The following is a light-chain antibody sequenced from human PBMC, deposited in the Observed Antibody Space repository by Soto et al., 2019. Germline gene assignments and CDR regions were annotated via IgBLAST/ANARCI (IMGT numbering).Light chain of an antibody. Sequence: QSVLTQPASVSGSPGQSITISCTGTSSDVGGYNHVSWYQIHPGKAPKLIIYEVTSRPSGVSYRFSGSKSGNSASLTISGLQAEDEADYYCSSYTSTTILEVFGTGTKVTVL. CDR2: EVT. CDR3: SSYTSTTILEV. J-gene: IGLJ1*01. CDR1: SSDVGGYNH. V-gene: IGLV2-14*01.